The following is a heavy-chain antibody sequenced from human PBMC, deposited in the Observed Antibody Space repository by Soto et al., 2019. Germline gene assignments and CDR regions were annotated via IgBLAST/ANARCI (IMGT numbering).Heavy chain of an antibody. J-gene: IGHJ4*02. D-gene: IGHD1-26*01. Sequence: QVQLVESGGGLVKPGGSLRLSCAASGFTFSDHYMSWIRQAPGKGLEWVSYISSGSSYTNYADSVRGRFTISRDNAKHSLYLQMNSLRAEDTAVYYCARGLKVGNTGYYFDYWGQGTLVTVSS. CDR3: ARGLKVGNTGYYFDY. CDR1: GFTFSDHY. V-gene: IGHV3-11*06. CDR2: ISSGSSYT.